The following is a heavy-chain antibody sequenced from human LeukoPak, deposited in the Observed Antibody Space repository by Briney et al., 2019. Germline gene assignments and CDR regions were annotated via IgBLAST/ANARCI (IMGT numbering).Heavy chain of an antibody. Sequence: GGSLRLSCAASGFTVSAYAMTWVRQAPGKGLEWVSVISGSGGNTYHADSVKGRFTISRDNSKNTLSLQMNSLRVEDTAVYYCAKGRDFLDYRGQGTLVTVSS. CDR3: AKGRDFLDY. D-gene: IGHD2/OR15-2a*01. V-gene: IGHV3-23*01. J-gene: IGHJ4*02. CDR2: ISGSGGNT. CDR1: GFTVSAYA.